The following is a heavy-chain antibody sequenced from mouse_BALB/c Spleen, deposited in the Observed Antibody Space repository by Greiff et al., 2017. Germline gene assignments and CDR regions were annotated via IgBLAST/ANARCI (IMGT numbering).Heavy chain of an antibody. Sequence: ESGPGLVKPSQSLSLTCSVTGYSITSGYYWNWIRQFPGNKLEWMGYISYDGSNNYNPSLKNRISITRDTSKNQFFLKLNSVTTEDTATYYCANNYAMDYWGQGTSVTVSS. V-gene: IGHV3-6*02. CDR3: ANNYAMDY. CDR2: ISYDGSN. J-gene: IGHJ4*01. CDR1: GYSITSGYY.